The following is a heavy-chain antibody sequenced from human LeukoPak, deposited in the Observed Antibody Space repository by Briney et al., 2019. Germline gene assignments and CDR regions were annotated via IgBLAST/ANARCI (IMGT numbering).Heavy chain of an antibody. J-gene: IGHJ4*02. Sequence: SETLSLTCAVYGGSFSGYYWSWIRQPPGKGLEWIGEINHSGSTNYNPSLKSRVTISVDTSKNQFSLKLSSVTAADTAVYYCARGSGYYRSHFDYWGQGTLVTVSS. CDR1: GGSFSGYY. CDR2: INHSGST. D-gene: IGHD3-22*01. CDR3: ARGSGYYRSHFDY. V-gene: IGHV4-34*01.